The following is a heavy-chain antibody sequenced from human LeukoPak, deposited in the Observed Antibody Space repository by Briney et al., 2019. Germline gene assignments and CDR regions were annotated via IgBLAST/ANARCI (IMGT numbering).Heavy chain of an antibody. CDR1: GFTFSSYW. J-gene: IGHJ6*03. CDR3: AREVRGIVVVTEDYYYYYMDV. CDR2: IKQDGREK. Sequence: PGGSVRLSCAASGFTFSSYWTSWVRQAPGRGLEWVANIKQDGREKYYVDSVKGRFTISRDNAKNTLYLQMNSLRAEDTAVYYCAREVRGIVVVTEDYYYYYMDVWGKGTTVTVSS. D-gene: IGHD3-22*01. V-gene: IGHV3-7*01.